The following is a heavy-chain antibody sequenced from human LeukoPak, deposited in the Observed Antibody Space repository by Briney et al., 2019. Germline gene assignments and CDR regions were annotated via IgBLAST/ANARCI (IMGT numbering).Heavy chain of an antibody. CDR2: ISSYNGKT. Sequence: GASVKVSCKASGYTFTSYGISWVRQAPGQGLEWMGWISSYNGKTNYAQKLQGRVTMSTDTSTGTAYMELRSLRSDDTAVYYCARRVAVARRDAFDIWGQGTMVTVSS. CDR3: ARRVAVARRDAFDI. CDR1: GYTFTSYG. D-gene: IGHD6-19*01. V-gene: IGHV1-18*01. J-gene: IGHJ3*02.